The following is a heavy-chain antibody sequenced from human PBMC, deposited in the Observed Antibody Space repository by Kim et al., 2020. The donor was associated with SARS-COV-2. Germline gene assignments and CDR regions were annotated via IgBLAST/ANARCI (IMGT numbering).Heavy chain of an antibody. J-gene: IGHJ5*02. CDR3: TRGGYVKVDT. CDR2: TA. D-gene: IGHD3-16*01. V-gene: IGHV3-49*02. Sequence: TADYAAAVKGRINRSREASKNLAYLQMNSMTAEDTAVYYCTRGGYVKVDTWGQGTLVTVSA.